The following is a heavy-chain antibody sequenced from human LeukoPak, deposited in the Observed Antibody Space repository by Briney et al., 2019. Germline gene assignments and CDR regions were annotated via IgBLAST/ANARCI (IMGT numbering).Heavy chain of an antibody. CDR1: GFTFSTHS. J-gene: IGHJ4*02. V-gene: IGHV3-21*04. Sequence: GGSLRLSCAASGFTFSTHSMNWVRQAPGKGPEWVSSISGSSSDIYYGDSVKGRFTISRDNSKTTLYLQMKSLRADDTAVYYCAKTRSYYGSGSSMYYFDYWGQGTLVTVSS. CDR2: ISGSSSDI. CDR3: AKTRSYYGSGSSMYYFDY. D-gene: IGHD3-10*01.